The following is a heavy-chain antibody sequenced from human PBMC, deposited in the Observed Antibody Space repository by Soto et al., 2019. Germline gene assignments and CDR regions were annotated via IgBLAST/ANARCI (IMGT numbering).Heavy chain of an antibody. D-gene: IGHD2-2*01. CDR2: ISYDGGDK. J-gene: IGHJ6*02. CDR3: AKASGYCSSASCSRLIYYYYGMDV. Sequence: GGSLRLSCGASGFTFTSYGMHWVRQAPGKGLEWVAVISYDGGDKYYADSVKGRFTISRDNSKNTLYLQMNSLRAEDTAVYYCAKASGYCSSASCSRLIYYYYGMDVWGQGTTVTVSS. CDR1: GFTFTSYG. V-gene: IGHV3-30*18.